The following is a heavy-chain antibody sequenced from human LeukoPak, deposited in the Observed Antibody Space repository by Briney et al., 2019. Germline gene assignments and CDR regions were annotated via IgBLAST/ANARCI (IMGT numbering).Heavy chain of an antibody. CDR1: GFTFSNYA. Sequence: GASLRLSCAASGFTFSNYAMSWVRQAPGKGLEWVSAILGSGGSTYYADSVKGRFTISRDNSKNTVYLQMNGLRAEDTAVYYCAREIFGSGSYPDFWGQGTLVTVSS. CDR3: AREIFGSGSYPDF. CDR2: ILGSGGST. D-gene: IGHD3-10*01. V-gene: IGHV3-23*01. J-gene: IGHJ4*02.